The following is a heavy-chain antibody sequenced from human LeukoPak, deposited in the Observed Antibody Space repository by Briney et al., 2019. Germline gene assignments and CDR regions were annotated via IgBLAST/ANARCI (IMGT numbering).Heavy chain of an antibody. CDR3: ARAAPSRWFDP. J-gene: IGHJ5*02. CDR1: GYTFTSYG. Sequence: GASVKVSCKASGYTFTSYGVSWVRQAPGQGLEWMGWISAYNGNTNYAQKLQGRVTMTTDTSTSTAYMELRSLRSEDTAVYYCARAAPSRWFDPWGQGTLVTVSS. CDR2: ISAYNGNT. D-gene: IGHD6-6*01. V-gene: IGHV1-18*01.